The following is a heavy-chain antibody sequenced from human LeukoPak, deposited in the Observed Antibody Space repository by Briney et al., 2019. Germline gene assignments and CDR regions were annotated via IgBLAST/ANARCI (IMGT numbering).Heavy chain of an antibody. Sequence: GGSLRLSCAASGFTFSNYAMNWVRQAPGKGLEWVSSISRSNVSIYYASSVKGRFTISRDNARNSLYLQMNGLRADDTAVYYCARTAIGYSDSSGYYFDYWGQGTLVTVSS. CDR1: GFTFSNYA. J-gene: IGHJ4*02. V-gene: IGHV3-21*01. CDR2: ISRSNVSI. CDR3: ARTAIGYSDSSGYYFDY. D-gene: IGHD3-22*01.